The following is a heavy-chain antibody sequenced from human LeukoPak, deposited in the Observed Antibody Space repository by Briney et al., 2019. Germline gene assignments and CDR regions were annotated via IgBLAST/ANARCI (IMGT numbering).Heavy chain of an antibody. J-gene: IGHJ4*02. Sequence: GGSLRLSCAASGFIFSRYWMHWVRQAPGKELVWVSRINNDGSIINSADSVKGRFTISRDNAKDMLYLQMDSLRAEDTAIYYCARGPSVLGAIDNWGQGTLVAVSS. V-gene: IGHV3-74*01. CDR3: ARGPSVLGAIDN. D-gene: IGHD3-10*01. CDR1: GFIFSRYW. CDR2: INNDGSII.